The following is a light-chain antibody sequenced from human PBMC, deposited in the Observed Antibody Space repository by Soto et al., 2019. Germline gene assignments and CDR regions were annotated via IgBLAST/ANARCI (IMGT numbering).Light chain of an antibody. CDR1: SSDVGGYNY. CDR3: SSYTTISPHVV. V-gene: IGLV2-14*01. CDR2: DVS. Sequence: QSALTQPASVSGSPGQSITISCTGTSSDVGGYNYVSWYQQHPGKAPKLMIYDVSNRPSGVSNRFSGSMSGNTASLTISGLQAQVETDYYCSSYTTISPHVVFGGGTKLTVL. J-gene: IGLJ2*01.